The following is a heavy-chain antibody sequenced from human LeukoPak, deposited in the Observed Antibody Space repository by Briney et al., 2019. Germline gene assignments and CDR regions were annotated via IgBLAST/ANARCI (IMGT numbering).Heavy chain of an antibody. CDR2: IIPIFGTA. CDR3: ARGYSYGFRWFDP. D-gene: IGHD5-18*01. CDR1: GYTFTSYA. J-gene: IGHJ5*02. V-gene: IGHV1-69*13. Sequence: SVKVSCKASGYTFTSYAISWVRQAPGQGLEWMGGIIPIFGTANYAQKFQGRVTITADESTSTAYMELSSLRSEDTAVYYCARGYSYGFRWFDPWGQGTLVTVSS.